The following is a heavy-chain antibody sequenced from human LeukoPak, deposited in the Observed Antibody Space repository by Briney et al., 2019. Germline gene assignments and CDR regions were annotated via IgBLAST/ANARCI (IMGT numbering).Heavy chain of an antibody. CDR1: GFTFSSYS. D-gene: IGHD3-22*01. V-gene: IGHV3-21*01. J-gene: IGHJ5*02. CDR3: ARDPHPYYYDSSGYLSANWFDP. CDR2: ISSSSSYI. Sequence: GGSLRLSCAASGFTFSSYSMNWVRQAPGKGLEWVSSISSSSSYIYYADSVKGRFTISRDNAKNSLYLQMNSLRAEDTAVYYCARDPHPYYYDSSGYLSANWFDPWGQGTLVTVSS.